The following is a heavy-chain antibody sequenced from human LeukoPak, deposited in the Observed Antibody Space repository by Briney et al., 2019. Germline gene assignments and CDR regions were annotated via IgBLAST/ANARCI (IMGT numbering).Heavy chain of an antibody. J-gene: IGHJ4*02. Sequence: ASVKVSCKASGGTFSSYAISWVRQAPGQGLEWMGRIIPILGIANYAQKFQGRVTITVDKSTSTAYMELSSLRSEDTAGYYRARNSGSYFDYWGQGTLVTVSS. CDR2: IIPILGIA. CDR3: ARNSGSYFDY. CDR1: GGTFSSYA. D-gene: IGHD1-26*01. V-gene: IGHV1-69*04.